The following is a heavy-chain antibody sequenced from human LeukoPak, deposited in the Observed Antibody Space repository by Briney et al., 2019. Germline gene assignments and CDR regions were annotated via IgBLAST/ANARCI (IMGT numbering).Heavy chain of an antibody. Sequence: ASVKVSCKASGYTFTGYYMHWVRQAPGQGLEWMGWINPNSGGTNYAQKFQGGVTMTRDTSISTAYMELSRLRSDDTAVYYCASPLGRSRYYYYMDVWGKGTTVTVSS. J-gene: IGHJ6*03. CDR3: ASPLGRSRYYYYMDV. V-gene: IGHV1-2*02. CDR2: INPNSGGT. CDR1: GYTFTGYY.